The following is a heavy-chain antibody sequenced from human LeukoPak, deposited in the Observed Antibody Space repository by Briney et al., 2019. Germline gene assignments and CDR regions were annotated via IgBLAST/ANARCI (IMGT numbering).Heavy chain of an antibody. CDR2: ISSSGSTI. J-gene: IGHJ4*02. Sequence: PGGSLRLSCAASGFTFSSYEMNWVRQAPGKGLEWVSYISSSGSTIYYADSVKGRFTISRDNAKNSLCLQMNSLRAEDTAVYYCARVTYYYGSGSYWGDFGTVDYWGQGTLVTVSS. CDR1: GFTFSSYE. CDR3: ARVTYYYGSGSYWGDFGTVDY. V-gene: IGHV3-48*03. D-gene: IGHD3-10*01.